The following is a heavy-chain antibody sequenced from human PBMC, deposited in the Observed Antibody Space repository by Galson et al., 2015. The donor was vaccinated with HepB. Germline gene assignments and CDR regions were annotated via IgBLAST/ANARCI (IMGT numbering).Heavy chain of an antibody. J-gene: IGHJ4*02. D-gene: IGHD2/OR15-2a*01. CDR2: INTSTGKP. CDR3: ARTFYCDY. V-gene: IGHV7-4-1*02. Sequence: SVKVSCKASGYPFTSYAINWVRQAPGQGLEWMGWINTSTGKPTYAQGFTGRFVFSLDTSVNTAFLQINSLKAEDTAVYLCARTFYCDYWGQGALVTVSS. CDR1: GYPFTSYA.